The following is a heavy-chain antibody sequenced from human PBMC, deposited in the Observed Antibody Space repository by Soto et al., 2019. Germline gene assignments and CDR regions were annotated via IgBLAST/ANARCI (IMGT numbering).Heavy chain of an antibody. CDR3: ARTLIHCLDY. CDR2: FYYSGST. V-gene: IGHV4-39*01. J-gene: IGHJ4*02. CDR1: GGSISSSSYY. Sequence: SSETLSLTCTVSGGSISSSSYYWGWIRQPPGKGLEWIGSFYYSGSTYYNPSLKSRVTISVDTSKNQFSLELSSVTAADTAVYYCARTLIHCLDYWGRGTLVTVSS. D-gene: IGHD3-22*01.